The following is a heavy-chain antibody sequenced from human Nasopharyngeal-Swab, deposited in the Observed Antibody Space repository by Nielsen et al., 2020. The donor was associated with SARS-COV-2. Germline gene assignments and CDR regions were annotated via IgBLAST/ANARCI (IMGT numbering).Heavy chain of an antibody. CDR2: YPGDSDT. CDR1: GYSFTSYW. J-gene: IGHJ4*02. V-gene: IGHV5-51*01. Sequence: KVSCKGSGYSFTSYWIGWVRQMPGKGLEWMGIYPGDSDTRYGPSFQGQVTISADKSISTAYLQWSSLKASDTAMYYCARPSFHEGFDYWGQGTLVTVSS. CDR3: ARPSFHEGFDY. D-gene: IGHD2-21*01.